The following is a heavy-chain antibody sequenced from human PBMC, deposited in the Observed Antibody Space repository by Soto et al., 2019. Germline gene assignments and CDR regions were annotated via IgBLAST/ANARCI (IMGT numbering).Heavy chain of an antibody. V-gene: IGHV3-23*01. J-gene: IGHJ1*01. CDR2: LYGSAGGI. CDR3: AKDAVSRDGVWLAHD. CDR1: GFSFSDYA. D-gene: IGHD5-12*01. Sequence: GGSLRLSCAASGFSFSDYAMIWVRQAPGKGLEWVSGLYGSAGGIHYADSVKGRFTISRDNYANSVYLQMNSLRVEDTAMYYCAKDAVSRDGVWLAHDWGQGTVVTVSS.